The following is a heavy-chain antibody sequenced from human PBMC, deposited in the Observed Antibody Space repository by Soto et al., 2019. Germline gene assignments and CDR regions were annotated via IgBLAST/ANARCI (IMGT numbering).Heavy chain of an antibody. Sequence: QITLKESGPTLVKPTQTLTLTCTFSGFSLTSRGVGVGWIRQPPGKALDWLALIYWADVERYSPSLMNSFTISKHTSKIQVGLIMTNADTVDTVTYYCARGQSRSAYWVLAYWGRRSLVMVSS. CDR3: ARGQSRSAYWVLAY. J-gene: IGHJ4*03. CDR2: IYWADVE. CDR1: GFSLTSRGVG. D-gene: IGHD3-22*01. V-gene: IGHV2-5*02.